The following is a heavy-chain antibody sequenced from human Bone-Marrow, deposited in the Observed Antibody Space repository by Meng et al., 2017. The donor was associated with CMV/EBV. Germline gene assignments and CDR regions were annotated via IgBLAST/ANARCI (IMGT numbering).Heavy chain of an antibody. J-gene: IGHJ4*02. V-gene: IGHV3-30*02. Sequence: GESLKISCAASGFTFSTYGMHWVRQAPGKGLEWVAFIRYDGGEKLYADSVKGRFTISRDNSENTLFLQMNSLSIEDTAIYYCAKEIQLKPFDFWGQGTRVTCSS. CDR1: GFTFSTYG. CDR2: IRYDGGEK. CDR3: AKEIQLKPFDF.